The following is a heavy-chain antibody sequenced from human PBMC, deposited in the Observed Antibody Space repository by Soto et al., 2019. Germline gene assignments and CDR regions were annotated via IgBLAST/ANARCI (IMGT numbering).Heavy chain of an antibody. V-gene: IGHV3-9*01. Sequence: EVQLVESGGGLVQPGRSLRLSCAASGFTFDGYAMHWVRQAPGKGLEWVSGISWNSGSIGYADSVKGRFTISRDNAKNSLYLQMNSLRAEDTALYYCAKDVDYDFWSGSSDNWFDPWGQGTLVTVSS. CDR3: AKDVDYDFWSGSSDNWFDP. D-gene: IGHD3-3*01. CDR2: ISWNSGSI. CDR1: GFTFDGYA. J-gene: IGHJ5*02.